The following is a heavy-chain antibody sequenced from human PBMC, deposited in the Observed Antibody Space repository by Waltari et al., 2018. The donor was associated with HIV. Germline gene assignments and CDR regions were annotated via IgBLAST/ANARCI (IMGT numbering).Heavy chain of an antibody. CDR1: GFSFIGYE. D-gene: IGHD2-8*01. J-gene: IGHJ6*02. CDR3: ARVMVVLTADYGLDV. V-gene: IGHV3-48*03. Sequence: EVQLVGLGGGLVQTGGSLRLSCGASGFSFIGYELYWVRQGPGKGLEWVSYNSRRGTTIYYADCVKGRFTISRDNAKNSLYRQMNSLSAEDTAVYYCARVMVVLTADYGLDVWGQGTTVTVSS. CDR2: NSRRGTTI.